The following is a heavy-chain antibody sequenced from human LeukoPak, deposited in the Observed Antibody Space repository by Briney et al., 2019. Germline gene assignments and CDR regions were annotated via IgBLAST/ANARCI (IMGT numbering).Heavy chain of an antibody. CDR3: ARHYCSSNSCYNANDAIDI. CDR1: GASISSYH. V-gene: IGHV4-4*09. CDR2: IYTSGST. Sequence: SETLSLTCTVSGASISSYHWSWIRQPPGKELEGIGYIYTSGSTNYNPSLTSRVTISVDTSKNQYSMRLISVTATDTAVYYCARHYCSSNSCYNANDAIDIWDQGTMITVSS. J-gene: IGHJ3*02. D-gene: IGHD2-2*02.